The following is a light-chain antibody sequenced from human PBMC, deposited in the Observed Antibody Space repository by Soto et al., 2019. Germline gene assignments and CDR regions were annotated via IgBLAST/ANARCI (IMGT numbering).Light chain of an antibody. CDR1: SSDVGGNKY. J-gene: IGLJ1*01. Sequence: QSVLTQPASVSGSPGQSITISCTGTSSDVGGNKYVSWYQQHPGKAPKLLINQVSNRPSGVSNRFSGSKSGNTASLTISGLLAEDEADYFCTSSTSDSLDVFGTGTKVTVL. CDR3: TSSTSDSLDV. V-gene: IGLV2-14*01. CDR2: QVS.